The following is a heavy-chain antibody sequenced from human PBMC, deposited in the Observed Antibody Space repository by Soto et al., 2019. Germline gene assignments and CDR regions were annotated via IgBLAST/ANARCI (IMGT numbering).Heavy chain of an antibody. CDR2: IYYSGST. CDR1: GGSVSSSGYY. V-gene: IGHV4-39*01. D-gene: IGHD4-4*01. CDR3: AGQRSNYDPLDY. J-gene: IGHJ4*02. Sequence: SETLSLTCTVSGGSVSSSGYYWGWIRQPPGRELEWIGSIYYSGSTYYNPSLKSRVTISVDTSKNQFSLKLTSVPAADTAVYYCAGQRSNYDPLDYWGQGILVTVSS.